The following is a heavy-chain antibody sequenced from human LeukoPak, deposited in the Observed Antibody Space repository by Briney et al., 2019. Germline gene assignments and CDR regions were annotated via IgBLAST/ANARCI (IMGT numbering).Heavy chain of an antibody. CDR2: IRYDGSNK. D-gene: IGHD1-26*01. CDR1: GFTFSSYG. Sequence: PGGSLRLSCAASGFTFSSYGMHWVRQAPSKGLEWVAFIRYDGSNKYYADSVKGRFTISRDNSKNTLYLQMNSLRAEDTAVYYCARGGLSGSYHNDYWGQGTLVTVSS. V-gene: IGHV3-30*02. CDR3: ARGGLSGSYHNDY. J-gene: IGHJ4*02.